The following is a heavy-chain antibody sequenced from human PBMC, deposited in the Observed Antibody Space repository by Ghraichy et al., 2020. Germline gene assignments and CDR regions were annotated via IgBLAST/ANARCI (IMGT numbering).Heavy chain of an antibody. CDR3: AREGYFYDSSGYFFDY. V-gene: IGHV3-30*04. CDR2: ISYDGSNT. J-gene: IGHJ4*02. CDR1: GFTFTRYP. D-gene: IGHD3-22*01. Sequence: LSLTCAASGFTFTRYPMHWVRQAPGKGLEWVAVISYDGSNTYYADSVKGRFTISRDNSKNTLYLQMNSLRPEDTAVYYCAREGYFYDSSGYFFDYWGQGTLVTVSS.